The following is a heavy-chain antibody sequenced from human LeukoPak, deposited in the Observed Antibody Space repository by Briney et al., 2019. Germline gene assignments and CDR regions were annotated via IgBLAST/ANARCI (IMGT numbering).Heavy chain of an antibody. V-gene: IGHV4-4*07. Sequence: PSETLSLTCTVSGGSISSYYWSWIRQPAGKGLEWIGRICTSGSTNYNPSLKSRVTMSVYTSKNQFPLKLSSVTAADTAVYYCAREYSHDSSGYRLADYWGQGTLVTVSS. CDR3: AREYSHDSSGYRLADY. J-gene: IGHJ4*02. CDR1: GGSISSYY. D-gene: IGHD3-22*01. CDR2: ICTSGST.